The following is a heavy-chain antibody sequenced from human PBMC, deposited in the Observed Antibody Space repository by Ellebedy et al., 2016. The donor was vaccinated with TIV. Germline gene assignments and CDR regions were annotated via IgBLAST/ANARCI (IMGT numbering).Heavy chain of an antibody. Sequence: MPSETLSLTCTVSGGSISSGDYYWSWIRQPPGKGLEWIGYIYYSRSTYYNPSLKSRVTISVDTSKNQFSLKLSSVTAADTAVYYCARVTMTTVTNDLYFDYWGQGTLVTVSS. CDR2: IYYSRST. CDR1: GGSISSGDYY. V-gene: IGHV4-30-4*01. J-gene: IGHJ4*02. CDR3: ARVTMTTVTNDLYFDY. D-gene: IGHD4-17*01.